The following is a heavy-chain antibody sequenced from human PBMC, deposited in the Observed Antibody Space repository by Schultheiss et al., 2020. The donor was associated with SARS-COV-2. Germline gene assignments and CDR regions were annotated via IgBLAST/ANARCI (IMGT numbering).Heavy chain of an antibody. J-gene: IGHJ6*02. CDR1: GFTFSSYG. CDR3: ARGDGAGTRTYYYYGMDV. Sequence: GESLKISCAASGFTFSSYGMHWVRQAPGKGLEWVAVIWYDGSNKYYADSVKGRFTISRDNSKNTLYLQMNSLRAEDTAVYYCARGDGAGTRTYYYYGMDVWGQGTTVTVSS. CDR2: IWYDGSNK. V-gene: IGHV3-33*01. D-gene: IGHD6-13*01.